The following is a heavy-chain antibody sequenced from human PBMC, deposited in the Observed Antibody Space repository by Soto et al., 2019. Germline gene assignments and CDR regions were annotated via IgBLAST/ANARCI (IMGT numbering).Heavy chain of an antibody. CDR2: ISGSGGST. J-gene: IGHJ6*02. V-gene: IGHV3-23*01. D-gene: IGHD6-13*01. Sequence: PGGSLRLSCAASGFTFSSYAMSWVRQAPGKGLEWVSAISGSGGSTYYADSVEGRFTISRDNSKNTLYLQMNSLRAEDTAVYYCAKYGPSAAAGRYYYYGMDVWGQGTTVTVSS. CDR1: GFTFSSYA. CDR3: AKYGPSAAAGRYYYYGMDV.